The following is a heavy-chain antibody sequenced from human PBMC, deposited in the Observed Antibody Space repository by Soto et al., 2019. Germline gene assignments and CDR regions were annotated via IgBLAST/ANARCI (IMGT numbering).Heavy chain of an antibody. CDR1: GLTFGNSF. D-gene: IGHD1-26*01. J-gene: IGHJ4*02. CDR2: ISSTGTYT. Sequence: GPMGLCRAACGLTFGNSFVTGTCKAPGKGLEWVSYISSTGTYTNYADSVKGRFTISRDNAKNSLYLQMYSLRDEDTVLYYCVSDPSKSYPPAYRRQGTSVPVS. CDR3: VSDPSKSYPPAY. V-gene: IGHV3-11*05.